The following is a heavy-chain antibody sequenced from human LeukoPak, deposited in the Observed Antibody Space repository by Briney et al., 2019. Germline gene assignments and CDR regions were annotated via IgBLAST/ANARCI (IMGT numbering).Heavy chain of an antibody. CDR1: GFTVSSNY. Sequence: GGSLRLSCAASGFTVSSNYMSWVRQAPGKGLEWVSVIYSGGSTYYADSVKGRFTISRDNSKNTLYLQMNSLRAEDTAVYYCARICSSTSRASYYYYYMDVWGKGTTVTVSS. D-gene: IGHD2-2*01. V-gene: IGHV3-53*01. CDR3: ARICSSTSRASYYYYYMDV. J-gene: IGHJ6*03. CDR2: IYSGGST.